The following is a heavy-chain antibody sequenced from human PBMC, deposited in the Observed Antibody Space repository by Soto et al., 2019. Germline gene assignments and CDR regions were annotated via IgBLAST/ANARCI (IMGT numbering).Heavy chain of an antibody. V-gene: IGHV1-46*01. CDR2: INPSGGST. J-gene: IGHJ6*02. Sequence: ASVKVSCKASGYTFTGYYMHWVRQAPGQGLEWMGIINPSGGSTSYAQKFQGRVTMTRDTSTSTVYMELSSLRSEDTAVYYCLREGAYSSSWYSPHHGMDVWGQGTTVTVSS. CDR1: GYTFTGYY. D-gene: IGHD6-13*01. CDR3: LREGAYSSSWYSPHHGMDV.